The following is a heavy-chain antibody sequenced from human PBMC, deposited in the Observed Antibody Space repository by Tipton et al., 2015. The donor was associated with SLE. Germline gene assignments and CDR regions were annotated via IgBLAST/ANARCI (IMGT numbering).Heavy chain of an antibody. CDR1: GFTFSNSA. Sequence: SLRLSCVASGFTFSNSAMHWVRQAPGMGLEWVAFISYDGSNRYYADSVKGRFTISRVNSRNSLYLQMNSLRAEDTAVYYCARAPGLERPYYYYYYMDVWGKGTTVTVSS. CDR2: ISYDGSNR. CDR3: ARAPGLERPYYYYYYMDV. J-gene: IGHJ6*03. V-gene: IGHV3-30*04. D-gene: IGHD1-1*01.